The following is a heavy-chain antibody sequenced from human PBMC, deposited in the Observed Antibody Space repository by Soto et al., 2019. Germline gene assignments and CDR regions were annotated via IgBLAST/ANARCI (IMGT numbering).Heavy chain of an antibody. V-gene: IGHV2-5*01. D-gene: IGHD2-8*01. CDR2: THWNDAN. J-gene: IGHJ4*02. CDR3: AHRRVGNGLDY. Sequence: QITLKESGPTLVKPTETLTLTCTFSGFSVSTSGVGVGWIRQPPGKALEWLAVTHWNDANHYSPSLRSRLTITKDTSKNQVVLTMTNMDPVDTATYYRAHRRVGNGLDYWGQGTLVTVSS. CDR1: GFSVSTSGVG.